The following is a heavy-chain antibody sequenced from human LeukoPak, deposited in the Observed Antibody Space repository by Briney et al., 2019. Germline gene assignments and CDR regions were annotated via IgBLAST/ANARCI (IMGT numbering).Heavy chain of an antibody. CDR3: AKGQRIVVVTGFKE. CDR1: GFTFSSYA. J-gene: IGHJ4*02. CDR2: ISGSGGST. D-gene: IGHD2-21*02. Sequence: PGGSLRLSCAASGFTFSSYAMRGVRQAPGKGLEWVSAISGSGGSTYYADSVKGRFTISRDNSKNTLYLQMNSLRAEDTAVYYCAKGQRIVVVTGFKEWGQGTLVTVSS. V-gene: IGHV3-23*01.